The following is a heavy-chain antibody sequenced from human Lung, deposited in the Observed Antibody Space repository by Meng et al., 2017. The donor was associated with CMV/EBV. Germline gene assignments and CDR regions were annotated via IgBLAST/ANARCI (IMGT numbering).Heavy chain of an antibody. CDR1: GFTFNSYS. D-gene: IGHD4-11*01. CDR2: ISHTGSYI. J-gene: IGHJ4*02. Sequence: ESXKISXAASGFTFNSYSMNWVRQAPGKGLEWVSSISHTGSYIYYADSVRGRFTISRDNAKNSLYLQLNSLRAEDTAVYYSARDGDRFLTTEYYFDYWGQGXLVTVSS. V-gene: IGHV3-21*01. CDR3: ARDGDRFLTTEYYFDY.